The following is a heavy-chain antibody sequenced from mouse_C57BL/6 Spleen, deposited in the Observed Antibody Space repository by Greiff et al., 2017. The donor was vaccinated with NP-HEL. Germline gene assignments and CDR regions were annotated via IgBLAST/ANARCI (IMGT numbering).Heavy chain of an antibody. D-gene: IGHD2-4*01. CDR3: ARDRQIYYDYDDAMDY. CDR2: IYPGSGNT. V-gene: IGHV1-76*01. CDR1: GYTFTDYY. J-gene: IGHJ4*01. Sequence: QVQLQQSGAELVRPGASVKLSCKASGYTFTDYYINWVKQRPGQGLEWIARIYPGSGNTYYNEKFKGKATLTAEKSSSTAYMQLSSLTSEDSAVYFCARDRQIYYDYDDAMDYWGQGTSVTVSS.